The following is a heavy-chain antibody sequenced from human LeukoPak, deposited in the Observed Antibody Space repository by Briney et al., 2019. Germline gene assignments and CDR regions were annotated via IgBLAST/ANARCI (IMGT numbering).Heavy chain of an antibody. V-gene: IGHV3-7*05. J-gene: IGHJ3*02. CDR3: ARGNFSAYDI. CDR2: IKQDGSEK. Sequence: GGSLRLSCAASGFTFSRHWMSWVRQAPGKGLEWVANIKQDGSEKYYVDSVKGRFTISRDNAKNSLYLQMNSLRAEDTAVYYCARGNFSAYDIWGQGTMVTVSS. CDR1: GFTFSRHW. D-gene: IGHD2/OR15-2a*01.